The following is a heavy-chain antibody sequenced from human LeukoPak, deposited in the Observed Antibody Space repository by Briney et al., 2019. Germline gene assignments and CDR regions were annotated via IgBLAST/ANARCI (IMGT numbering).Heavy chain of an antibody. V-gene: IGHV4-39*01. D-gene: IGHD6-13*01. CDR3: ARLGGSSPSEDYFDY. CDR1: GGSINSGTYY. J-gene: IGHJ4*02. CDR2: IFYGGST. Sequence: PSETLSLTCTVSGGSINSGTYYWVWIRQPPGKGLEWIGSIFYGGSTYYNPSLKSRVTISVDTSKNQFSLKLSSVTAADTAVYYCARLGGSSPSEDYFDYWGQGTLVTVSS.